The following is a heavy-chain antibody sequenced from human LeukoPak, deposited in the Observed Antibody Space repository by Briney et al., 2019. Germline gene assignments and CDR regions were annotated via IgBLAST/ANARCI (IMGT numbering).Heavy chain of an antibody. J-gene: IGHJ4*02. D-gene: IGHD3-22*01. CDR1: GGTFSSYA. V-gene: IGHV1-69*13. CDR3: ARVYSSGYDGEFDY. Sequence: SVKVSCKASGGTFSSYAISWVRQAPGQGLEWMGGIIPIFGTANYAQKFQGRVTITADESTSTAYMELSSLRSEDTAVYYCARVYSSGYDGEFDYWGQGTLVTVSS. CDR2: IIPIFGTA.